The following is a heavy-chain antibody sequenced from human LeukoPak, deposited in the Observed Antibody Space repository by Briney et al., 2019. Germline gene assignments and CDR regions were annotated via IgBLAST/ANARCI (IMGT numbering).Heavy chain of an antibody. CDR2: IIPIFGTA. J-gene: IGHJ6*03. V-gene: IGHV1-69*13. CDR3: ASMPTEITILGVVPYYYYMDV. D-gene: IGHD3-3*01. CDR1: GGTFSSYA. Sequence: ASVKVSCKASGGTFSSYAISWVRQAPGQGLEWMGGIIPIFGTANYAQKFQGRVTITADESTSTAYMELSSLRSEDTAVYYCASMPTEITILGVVPYYYYMDVWGKGTTVTVSS.